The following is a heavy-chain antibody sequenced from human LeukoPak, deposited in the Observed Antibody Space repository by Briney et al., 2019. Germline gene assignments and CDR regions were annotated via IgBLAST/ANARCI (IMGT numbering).Heavy chain of an antibody. J-gene: IGHJ4*02. CDR2: IYYSGST. V-gene: IGHV4-59*01. CDR3: ARGYSSGWYYFDY. D-gene: IGHD6-19*01. Sequence: SETLSLTCTVSGGSISSYYWSWIRQPPGKGLEWIGYIYYSGSTNYNPALKSRVTISVDTSKNQFSLKLSSVTAADTAVYYCARGYSSGWYYFDYWGQGTLVTVSS. CDR1: GGSISSYY.